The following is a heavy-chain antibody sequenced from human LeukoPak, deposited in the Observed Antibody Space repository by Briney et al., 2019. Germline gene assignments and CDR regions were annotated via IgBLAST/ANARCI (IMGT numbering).Heavy chain of an antibody. V-gene: IGHV3-48*04. CDR2: ISSSGSTI. J-gene: IGHJ4*02. Sequence: GGSLRLSCAASGFTFSSYSMNWIRQAPGKGLEWVSYISSSGSTIYYADSVKGRFTISRDNAKNSLYLQMNSPRAEDTAVYYCARDYDFWSGYPDYWGQGTLVTASP. D-gene: IGHD3-3*01. CDR3: ARDYDFWSGYPDY. CDR1: GFTFSSYS.